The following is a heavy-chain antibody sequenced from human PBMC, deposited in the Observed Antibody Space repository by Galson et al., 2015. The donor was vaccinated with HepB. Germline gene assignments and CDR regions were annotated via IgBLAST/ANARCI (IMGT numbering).Heavy chain of an antibody. Sequence: SLRLSCAASGFTFSSYSMNWVRQAPGKGLEWVSSISSSSSYIYYADSVKGRFTISRDNAKNSLYLQMNSLRAEDTAVYYCASYCSGGSCYYGWGQGTLVTVSS. CDR2: ISSSSSYI. J-gene: IGHJ4*02. CDR1: GFTFSSYS. V-gene: IGHV3-21*01. CDR3: ASYCSGGSCYYG. D-gene: IGHD2-15*01.